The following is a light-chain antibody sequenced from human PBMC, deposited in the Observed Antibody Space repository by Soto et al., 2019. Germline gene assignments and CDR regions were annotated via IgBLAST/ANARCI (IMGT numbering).Light chain of an antibody. CDR2: AAS. J-gene: IGKJ3*01. V-gene: IGKV1-9*01. CDR3: QQLNSYPPFT. Sequence: DIQLTQSPSFLSASVGDRVTITCRASQGISSYLAWYQQKPGKAPKLLIYAASTLQSGVPSRFSGSGSGTELPLTISSLQPEDFATYYCQQLNSYPPFTFGPGTKVDIK. CDR1: QGISSY.